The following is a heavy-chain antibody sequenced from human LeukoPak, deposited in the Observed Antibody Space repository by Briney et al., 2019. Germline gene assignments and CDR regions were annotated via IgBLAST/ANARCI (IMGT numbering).Heavy chain of an antibody. CDR1: GGSISSGSYY. V-gene: IGHV4-61*02. CDR3: ARVVVSGCSKLCWYFDL. CDR2: IYTSGST. J-gene: IGHJ2*01. D-gene: IGHD6-19*01. Sequence: SQTLSLTCTVSGGSISSGSYYWSWIRQPAGKGLEWIGRIYTSGSTNYNPSLKSRVTMSVDTSKNQFSLKLSSVTAADTAVYYCARVVVSGCSKLCWYFDLWGRGTLVAVSS.